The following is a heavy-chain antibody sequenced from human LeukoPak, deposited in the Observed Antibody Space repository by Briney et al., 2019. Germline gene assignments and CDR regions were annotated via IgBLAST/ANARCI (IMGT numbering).Heavy chain of an antibody. J-gene: IGHJ4*02. CDR3: ARDPDLSGYSFFDY. CDR1: GFTLSSYW. CDR2: IKSDGSRT. Sequence: GGSLRLSCAASGFTLSSYWMHWVRQAPGKGLVWVSRIKSDGSRTSYADFVKARFTISRDNAENTLYLQMNSLRAEDTAVYYCARDPDLSGYSFFDYWGQGTLVTVSS. V-gene: IGHV3-74*01. D-gene: IGHD3-22*01.